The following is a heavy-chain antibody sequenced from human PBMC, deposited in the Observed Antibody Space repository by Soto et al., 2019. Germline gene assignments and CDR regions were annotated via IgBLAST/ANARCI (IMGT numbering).Heavy chain of an antibody. Sequence: QVQLVQSAAEVKKPGSSVKVSCKASGGTFSSYAISWVRQAPGQGLEWMGGIIPILGTANYAQKFQGRFTSTADESTITAYMELSSLRSYDTALYYCARSPGATEADFHYWCQGTLVTVS. D-gene: IGHD1-26*01. CDR1: GGTFSSYA. CDR2: IIPILGTA. J-gene: IGHJ4*02. V-gene: IGHV1-69*01. CDR3: ARSPGATEADFHY.